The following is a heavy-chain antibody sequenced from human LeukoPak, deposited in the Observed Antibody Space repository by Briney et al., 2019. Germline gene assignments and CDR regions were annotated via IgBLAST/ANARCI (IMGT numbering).Heavy chain of an antibody. J-gene: IGHJ5*02. CDR1: GGSFSGYY. CDR2: INHSGST. V-gene: IGHV4-34*01. Sequence: SETLSLTCAVYGGSFSGYYWSWIRQPPGKGLEWIGEINHSGSTNYNPSLESRVTISVDTSKNQFSLKLSSVTAADTAVYYCARRSLRLTLTWFDPWGQGTLVTVSS. D-gene: IGHD4/OR15-4a*01. CDR3: ARRSLRLTLTWFDP.